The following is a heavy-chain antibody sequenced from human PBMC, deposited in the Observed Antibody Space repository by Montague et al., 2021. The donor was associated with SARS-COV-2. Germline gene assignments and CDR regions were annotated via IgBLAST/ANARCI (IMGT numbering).Heavy chain of an antibody. J-gene: IGHJ4*02. CDR3: ARVRYSDGWTFDY. V-gene: IGHV4-59*01. CDR2: VYSSGST. Sequence: SETLSLTCAVYGGSFNNYYWSWIRQAPGKGLEWIGYVYSSGSTNYNPSLGGRVTMSVDTSKNQFSLKLISVTAADTAVYYCARVRYSDGWTFDYWGQGTLVTVSS. CDR1: GGSFNNYY. D-gene: IGHD6-19*01.